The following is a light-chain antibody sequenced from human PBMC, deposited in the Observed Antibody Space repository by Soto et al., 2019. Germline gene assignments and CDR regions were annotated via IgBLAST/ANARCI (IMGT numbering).Light chain of an antibody. CDR1: TNDIGAFDY. J-gene: IGLJ2*01. Sequence: QSVLTQPASVSGSPGQSISISCTGTTNDIGAFDYVSWYQQHPGKAPKLIIYEIFNRPSGVSHRFSGSKSGNSASLTISGLQAEDEADYYCSSYTTNSAHVFGGGTK. CDR3: SSYTTNSAHV. V-gene: IGLV2-14*01. CDR2: EIF.